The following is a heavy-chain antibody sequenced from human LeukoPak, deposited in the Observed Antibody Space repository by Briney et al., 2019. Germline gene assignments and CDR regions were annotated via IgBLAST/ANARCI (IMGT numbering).Heavy chain of an antibody. CDR3: ARSGYSGSVGAFDI. J-gene: IGHJ3*02. CDR2: IYHSGST. Sequence: SETLSLTCTVSGGSISSSSYYWGWIRQPPGKGLEWIGSIYHSGSTYYNPSLKSRVTISVDTSKNQFSLKLSSVTAADTAVYYCARSGYSGSVGAFDIWGQGTMVTVSS. V-gene: IGHV4-39*07. CDR1: GGSISSSSYY. D-gene: IGHD2-15*01.